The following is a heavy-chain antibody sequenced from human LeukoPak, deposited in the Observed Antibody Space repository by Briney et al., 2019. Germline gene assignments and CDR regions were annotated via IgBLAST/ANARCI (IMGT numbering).Heavy chain of an antibody. D-gene: IGHD1-26*01. V-gene: IGHV3-73*01. CDR1: GFTFSGSA. CDR3: TRGSGSYEFDY. CDR2: IRSKANSYAT. J-gene: IGHJ4*02. Sequence: PGGSLRLSCAASGFTFSGSAMHWVRQASGKGLEWVGRIRSKANSYATAYAASVKGRFTISRDDSKNTAYLQMNSLKTEDTTVYYCTRGSGSYEFDYWGQGTLVTVSS.